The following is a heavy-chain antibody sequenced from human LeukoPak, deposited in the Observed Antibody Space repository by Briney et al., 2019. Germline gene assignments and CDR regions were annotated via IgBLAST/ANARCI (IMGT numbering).Heavy chain of an antibody. CDR2: ISYSGST. J-gene: IGHJ4*02. Sequence: SETLSLTCTVSGDSITSNYWNWIRQPPGKELEWIGYISYSGSTNYSPSLKSRVTMAADTSKNQFSLKLNSVTAADTAVYYCARNVGSVTDYWGQGTLVTVSS. CDR3: ARNVGSVTDY. CDR1: GDSITSNY. D-gene: IGHD6-25*01. V-gene: IGHV4-59*01.